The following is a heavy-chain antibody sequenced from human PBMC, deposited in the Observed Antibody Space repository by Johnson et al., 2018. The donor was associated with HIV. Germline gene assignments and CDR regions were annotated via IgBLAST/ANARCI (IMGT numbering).Heavy chain of an antibody. CDR3: ARAGAVGFDAFDI. D-gene: IGHD6-19*01. V-gene: IGHV3-30*04. Sequence: QVQLVESGGGVVQPGRSLRLSCAASGFSFSTYAMHWVRQAPGKGLEWLIVISYDGSNKYYADSVKGRFTISRDNSKNTLYLQMNSLRAEDTAVYYCARAGAVGFDAFDIWGQVTMVTVSS. J-gene: IGHJ3*02. CDR1: GFSFSTYA. CDR2: ISYDGSNK.